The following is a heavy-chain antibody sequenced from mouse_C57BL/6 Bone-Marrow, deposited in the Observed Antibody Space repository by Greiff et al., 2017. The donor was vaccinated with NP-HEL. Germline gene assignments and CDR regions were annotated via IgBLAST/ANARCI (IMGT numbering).Heavy chain of an antibody. CDR2: ISSGGDYI. CDR1: GFTFSSYA. Sequence: EVQGVESGEGLVKPGGSLKLSCAASGFTFSSYAMSWVRQTPEKRLEWVAYISSGGDYIYYADTVKGRFTISRDNARNTLYLQMSSLKSEDTAMYYCTRDRGYYPYWYFDVWGTGTTVTVSS. CDR3: TRDRGYYPYWYFDV. D-gene: IGHD2-3*01. V-gene: IGHV5-9-1*02. J-gene: IGHJ1*03.